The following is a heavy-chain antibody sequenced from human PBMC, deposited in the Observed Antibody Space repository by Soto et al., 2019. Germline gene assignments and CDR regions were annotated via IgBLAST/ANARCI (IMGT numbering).Heavy chain of an antibody. CDR1: GFSVSTSEVG. V-gene: IGHV2-5*02. J-gene: IGHJ3*01. CDR3: AHRRAIRSLLWVNSAFEF. D-gene: IGHD3-3*01. CDR2: IYWDDDK. Sequence: QITLKESGPTLVKPTQTLTLTCTLSGFSVSTSEVGVCWIRQPPGEALEWLAVIYWDDDKRYNPSLHSRLTITKDTSKNQVVLTLTNMEPGDTATFFCAHRRAIRSLLWVNSAFEFLGKGTMVTVSS.